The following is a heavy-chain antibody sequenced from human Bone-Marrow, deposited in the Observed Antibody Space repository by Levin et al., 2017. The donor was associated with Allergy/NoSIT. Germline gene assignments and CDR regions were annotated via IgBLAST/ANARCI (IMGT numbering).Heavy chain of an antibody. Sequence: GESLKISCAASGFTVSSNYMSWVRQAPGKGLEWVSVIYSGGSTYYADSVKGRFTISRDNSKNTLYLQMNSLRAEDTAVYYCARDFSYSSSWTHMDVWGKGTTVTVSS. CDR2: IYSGGST. D-gene: IGHD6-13*01. CDR3: ARDFSYSSSWTHMDV. V-gene: IGHV3-53*01. J-gene: IGHJ6*03. CDR1: GFTVSSNY.